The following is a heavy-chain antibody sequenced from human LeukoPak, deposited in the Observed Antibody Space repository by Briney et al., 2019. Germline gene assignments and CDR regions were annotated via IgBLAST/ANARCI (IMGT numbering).Heavy chain of an antibody. J-gene: IGHJ4*01. CDR1: GFTFSSYW. D-gene: IGHD2-21*01. CDR2: IKQDGSEG. CDR3: AREDTVALLSH. V-gene: IGHV3-7*01. Sequence: GVSLRLSCAASGFTFSSYWMSWVRQAPGKGLEWVANIKQDGSEGYYVDSMKGRFTISRDNAKNSLYLQMNSLRAEDTAVYYCAREDTVALLSHWGQGALVTVSS.